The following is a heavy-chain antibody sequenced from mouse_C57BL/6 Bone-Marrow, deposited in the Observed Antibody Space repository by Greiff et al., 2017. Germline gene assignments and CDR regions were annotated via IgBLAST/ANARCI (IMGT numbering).Heavy chain of an antibody. D-gene: IGHD1-1*01. J-gene: IGHJ4*01. V-gene: IGHV14-2*01. CDR2: IDPEDGET. Sequence: VQLQQSGAELVKPGASVKLSCTASGFNIKDYYMHWVKQRTEQGLEWIGRIDPEDGETKYAPKFPGKATITADTSSNTAYLQLSSLTSEDTAAYYCAFLYYYGSSHYAMDYWGQGTSVTVSS. CDR3: AFLYYYGSSHYAMDY. CDR1: GFNIKDYY.